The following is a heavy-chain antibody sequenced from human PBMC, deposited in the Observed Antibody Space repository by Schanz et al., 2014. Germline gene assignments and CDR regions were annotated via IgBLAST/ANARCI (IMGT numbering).Heavy chain of an antibody. CDR1: GYTFTGYY. Sequence: QVQLVQSGAEVKKPGASVKVSCQASGYTFTGYYMHWVRQAPGQGLEWMGQINPNSGATIYAQNWQGRVTMTRDTYISTAYMELSRLRSDDTAVYYCARGLVRYFAYWGQGTLVTVSS. D-gene: IGHD2-8*02. J-gene: IGHJ4*02. CDR3: ARGLVRYFAY. CDR2: INPNSGAT. V-gene: IGHV1-2*06.